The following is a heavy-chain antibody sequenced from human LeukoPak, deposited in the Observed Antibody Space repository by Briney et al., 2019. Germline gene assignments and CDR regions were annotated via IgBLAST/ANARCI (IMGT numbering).Heavy chain of an antibody. CDR3: AREGWLHLDYFDY. CDR1: GYTFTSYG. CDR2: ISAYNGNT. V-gene: IGHV1-18*01. J-gene: IGHJ4*02. Sequence: ASVKVSCKASGYTFTSYGISWVRQAPGQGLEWMGWISAYNGNTNYAQKLQGRDTMTTDTTPSTAYMQLRSLRSDDTAVYYCAREGWLHLDYFDYWGQGTLVTVSS. D-gene: IGHD5-18*01.